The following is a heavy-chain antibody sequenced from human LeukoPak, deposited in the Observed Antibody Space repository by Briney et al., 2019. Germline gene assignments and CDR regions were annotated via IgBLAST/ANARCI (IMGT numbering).Heavy chain of an antibody. CDR2: IYPGDSDT. CDR3: ARRTESSSWYSEY. V-gene: IGHV5-51*01. CDR1: GYSFTSYW. Sequence: GESLKISCKCSGYSFTSYWIGWVRQMPGKGLEWMGIIYPGDSDTRYSPSFQGQVTISADKSISTAYLQWSSLKASDTAMYYCARRTESSSWYSEYWGQGTLVTVSS. D-gene: IGHD6-13*01. J-gene: IGHJ4*02.